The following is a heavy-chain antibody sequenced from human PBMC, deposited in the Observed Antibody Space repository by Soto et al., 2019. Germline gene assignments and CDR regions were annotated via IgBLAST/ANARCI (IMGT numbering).Heavy chain of an antibody. Sequence: QVQLVQSGAEVKKPGASVKVSCKASGYTFTSYAMHGVRQAPGQRLEWMGWINAGNGNTKYSQKFQGRVTITRDTSASTXXXXXXXLRSXDXAXYYCARSIVVVTSFDYWGQGTLVTVSS. CDR3: ARSIVVVTSFDY. D-gene: IGHD3-22*01. J-gene: IGHJ4*02. V-gene: IGHV1-3*01. CDR2: INAGNGNT. CDR1: GYTFTSYA.